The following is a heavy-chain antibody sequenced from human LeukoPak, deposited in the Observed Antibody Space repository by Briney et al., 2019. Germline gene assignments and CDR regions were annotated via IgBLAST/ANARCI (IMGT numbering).Heavy chain of an antibody. D-gene: IGHD4-11*01. Sequence: PGGSLRLSCPASGFTFSSYWMHWVRQAPGKGLMWVSRIHGHGTSTTYADSVKGRFAISRDNAKNTLFLQMNSLRAEDTAVYYCAKEDYTTYYFHYWGQGTLVTVSS. CDR3: AKEDYTTYYFHY. CDR2: IHGHGTST. V-gene: IGHV3-74*01. CDR1: GFTFSSYW. J-gene: IGHJ4*02.